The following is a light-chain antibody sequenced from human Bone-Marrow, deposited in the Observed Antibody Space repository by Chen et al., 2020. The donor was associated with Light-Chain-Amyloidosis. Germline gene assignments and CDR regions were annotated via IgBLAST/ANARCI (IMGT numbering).Light chain of an antibody. Sequence: QSALTQPPSASGSPGPSVTISCTGASSDVGGYTFVSWYQQHPGKAPKLMIHEVSKRPSGVPDRFSGYKSGNTASLTVSGLQAEDEADYYCSSYLGNNNWVFGGGTKLTVL. CDR1: SSDVGGYTF. V-gene: IGLV2-8*01. CDR2: EVS. CDR3: SSYLGNNNWV. J-gene: IGLJ3*02.